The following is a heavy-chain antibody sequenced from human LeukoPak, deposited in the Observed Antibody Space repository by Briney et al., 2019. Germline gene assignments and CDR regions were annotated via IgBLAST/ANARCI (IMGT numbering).Heavy chain of an antibody. CDR2: IIPIFGTA. V-gene: IGHV1-69*05. CDR3: ARDRGRYCSSTSCLVNWFDP. CDR1: GGTFSSYA. Sequence: SVKVSCKASGGTFSSYAISWVRQAPGQGLEWMGGIIPIFGTANYAQKFQGRVTITTDESTSTAYMELSSLRSEDTAVYYCARDRGRYCSSTSCLVNWFDPWGQGTLVTVSS. J-gene: IGHJ5*02. D-gene: IGHD2-2*01.